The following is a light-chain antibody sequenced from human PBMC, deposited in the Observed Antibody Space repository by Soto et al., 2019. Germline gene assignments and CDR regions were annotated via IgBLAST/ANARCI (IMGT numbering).Light chain of an antibody. J-gene: IGKJ2*01. Sequence: EMVMTQSPATLSVSPGERVILSCRASRSVGTTLAWYQQKPGQAPRLLIYGASTRATGIPARFSGSGSGTDFTLTISSLQSEDFAVYYCQQYNNWPDMYTFGQGTKLEI. CDR1: RSVGTT. CDR2: GAS. V-gene: IGKV3-15*01. CDR3: QQYNNWPDMYT.